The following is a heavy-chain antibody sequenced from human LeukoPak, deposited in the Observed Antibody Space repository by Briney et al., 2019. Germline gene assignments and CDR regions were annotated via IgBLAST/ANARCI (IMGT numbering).Heavy chain of an antibody. CDR1: GYTLTSYA. J-gene: IGHJ5*02. Sequence: ASVKVSCKASGYTLTSYAIHWVRQAPGQRLEWMGWINAGNGNTKYSQKFQGRVTITRDTSASTAYMELSSLRSEDTAVYYCARETRGFRNWFDPWGQGTLVTVSS. CDR2: INAGNGNT. V-gene: IGHV1-3*01. CDR3: ARETRGFRNWFDP.